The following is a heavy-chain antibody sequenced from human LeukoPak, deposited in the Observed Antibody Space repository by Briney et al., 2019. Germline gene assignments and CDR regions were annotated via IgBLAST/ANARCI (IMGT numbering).Heavy chain of an antibody. CDR1: GYTFNGYY. Sequence: ASVKVSCKASGYTFNGYYMHWVRQAPGQGLEWMGWINPNSGGINYAQDFQGRVTLTRDTSISTAYMELSRLRSDDTAMYYCARNLWFGESTDAFNIWGQGTMVTVSS. J-gene: IGHJ3*02. CDR3: ARNLWFGESTDAFNI. V-gene: IGHV1-2*02. CDR2: INPNSGGI. D-gene: IGHD3-10*01.